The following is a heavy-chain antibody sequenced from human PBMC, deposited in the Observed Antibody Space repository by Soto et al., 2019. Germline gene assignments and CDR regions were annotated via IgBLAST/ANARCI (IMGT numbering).Heavy chain of an antibody. CDR3: AREPNDCSGGSCRTPLDY. Sequence: TSETLSLTCTASGGSISSSSYYWGWIRQPPGKGLEWIGSIYYSGSTYYNPSLKSRVTISVDTSKNQFSLKLSSVTAADTAVYYCAREPNDCSGGSCRTPLDYWGQGTLVTVSS. D-gene: IGHD2-15*01. CDR2: IYYSGST. V-gene: IGHV4-39*01. CDR1: GGSISSSSYY. J-gene: IGHJ4*02.